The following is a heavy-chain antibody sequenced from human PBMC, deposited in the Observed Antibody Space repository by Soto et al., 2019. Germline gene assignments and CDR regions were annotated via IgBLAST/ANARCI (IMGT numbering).Heavy chain of an antibody. D-gene: IGHD1-20*01. V-gene: IGHV4-4*07. CDR1: GYSVSNYY. CDR3: TKGPNWNYYYYGVDV. CDR2: VYSSGAT. J-gene: IGHJ6*02. Sequence: SVTLSLTCTFSGYSVSNYYWSWIRQHAGRGLEWIGRVYSSGATNYNPSLNGRVTMSVDTSRNQFSLRLSSVTAADTAIYYCTKGPNWNYYYYGVDVWGQGTAVTVSS.